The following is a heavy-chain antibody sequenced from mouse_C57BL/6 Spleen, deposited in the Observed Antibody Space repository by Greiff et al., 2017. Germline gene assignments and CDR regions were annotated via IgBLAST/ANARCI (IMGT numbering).Heavy chain of an antibody. CDR1: GFTFSDYG. V-gene: IGHV5-15*01. D-gene: IGHD4-1*01. J-gene: IGHJ1*03. CDR2: ISNLAYSI. CDR3: ARHETGTWYFDV. Sequence: EVKVVESGGGLVQPGGSLKLSCAASGFTFSDYGMAWVRQAPRKGPEWVAFISNLAYSIYYADTVTGRFTISRENAKNNLYLEMSSLRSEDTAMYYCARHETGTWYFDVWGTGTTVTVSS.